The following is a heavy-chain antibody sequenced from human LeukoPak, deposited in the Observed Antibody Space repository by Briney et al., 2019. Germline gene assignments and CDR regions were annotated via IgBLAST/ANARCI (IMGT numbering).Heavy chain of an antibody. D-gene: IGHD6-13*01. J-gene: IGHJ5*02. CDR3: ARGIESSSWTHNWFDP. CDR2: IYYSGST. Sequence: PSETLSLTCTVSGGSISSYYWSWIRQPPGKGLEWIGYIYYSGSTNYNPSLKSRVTISVDTSKNQFSLKLSSVTAADTAVYYCARGIESSSWTHNWFDPWGQGTLVTVSS. CDR1: GGSISSYY. V-gene: IGHV4-59*01.